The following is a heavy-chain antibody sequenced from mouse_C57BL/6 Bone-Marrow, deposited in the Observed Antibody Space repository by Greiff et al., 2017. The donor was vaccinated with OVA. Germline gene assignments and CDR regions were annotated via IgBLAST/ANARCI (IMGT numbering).Heavy chain of an antibody. Sequence: DVKLVESGGGLVKPGGSLKLSCAASGFTFSSYAMSWVRQTPEKRLEWVATISDGGSYTYYPDNVKGRFTISRDNAKNNLYLQMSHLKSEDTAMYYGARGWLLFDYWGQGTTLTVSS. CDR3: ARGWLLFDY. CDR2: ISDGGSYT. J-gene: IGHJ2*01. V-gene: IGHV5-4*03. CDR1: GFTFSSYA. D-gene: IGHD2-3*01.